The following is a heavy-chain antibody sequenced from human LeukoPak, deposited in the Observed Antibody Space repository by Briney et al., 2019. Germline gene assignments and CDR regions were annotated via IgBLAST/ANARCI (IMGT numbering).Heavy chain of an antibody. V-gene: IGHV1-69*06. CDR1: GYIFTSYN. CDR3: ASFKGGASYYYYYMDV. D-gene: IGHD1-26*01. Sequence: SVKVSCKASGYIFTSYNMNWVRQAPGQGLEWMGGIIPIFGTANYAQKFQGRVTITADKSTSTAYMELSSLRSEDTAVYYCASFKGGASYYYYYMDVWGKGTTVTVSS. J-gene: IGHJ6*03. CDR2: IIPIFGTA.